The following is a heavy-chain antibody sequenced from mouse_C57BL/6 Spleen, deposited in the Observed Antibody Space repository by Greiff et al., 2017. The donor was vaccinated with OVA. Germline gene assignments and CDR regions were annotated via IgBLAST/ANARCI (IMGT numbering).Heavy chain of an antibody. CDR2: IYPGSGST. Sequence: QVQLQQPGAELVKPGASVKMSCKASGYTFTSYWITWVKQRPGQGLEWIGDIYPGSGSTNYNEKFKSKATLTVDTSTSTAYMQLSSLTSEDSAVYYCACSSYGYFDVWGTGTTVTVSS. V-gene: IGHV1-55*01. CDR1: GYTFTSYW. J-gene: IGHJ1*03. D-gene: IGHD1-1*01. CDR3: ACSSYGYFDV.